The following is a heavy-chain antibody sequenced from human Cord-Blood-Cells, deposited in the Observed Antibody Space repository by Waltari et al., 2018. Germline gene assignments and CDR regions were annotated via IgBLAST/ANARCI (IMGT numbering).Heavy chain of an antibody. CDR2: IIPILGIA. CDR1: GGTFSSYA. Sequence: QVQLVQSGAEVKKPGSSVKVSCKASGGTFSSYAISWVRQAPGQGLEWMGRIIPILGIANYAQEFQGRITITADKSTSTAYMELSSLRSEDTAVYYCARGRARGGAFDIWGQGTMVTVSS. D-gene: IGHD3-10*01. V-gene: IGHV1-69*09. CDR3: ARGRARGGAFDI. J-gene: IGHJ3*02.